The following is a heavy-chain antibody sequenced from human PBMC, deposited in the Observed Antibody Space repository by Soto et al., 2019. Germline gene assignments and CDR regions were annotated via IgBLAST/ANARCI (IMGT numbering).Heavy chain of an antibody. Sequence: QVHLVQSGAEVKKPGASVKVSCKASGYTFSNYYVHWVRQAPGQGLEWMGLINPNGGSSTYEQKFQGRGTMTRDTATTTVYMELSSLRSEDSAMYYCARNLRYYDILAGLDYWGQGTLVSVSS. V-gene: IGHV1-46*01. D-gene: IGHD3-9*01. CDR3: ARNLRYYDILAGLDY. CDR2: INPNGGSS. J-gene: IGHJ4*02. CDR1: GYTFSNYY.